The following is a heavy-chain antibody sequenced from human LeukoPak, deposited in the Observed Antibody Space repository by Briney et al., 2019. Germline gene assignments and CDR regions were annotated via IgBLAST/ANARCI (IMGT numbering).Heavy chain of an antibody. Sequence: SETLPLTRTVSGGSISSYYWSWIRQPPGKGLEWIGYIYYSGSTNYNPSLKSRVTISVDTSKNQFSLKLSSVTAADTAVYYCARDCSSTSCFDYWGQGTLVTVSS. V-gene: IGHV4-59*01. CDR1: GGSISSYY. D-gene: IGHD2-2*01. CDR3: ARDCSSTSCFDY. CDR2: IYYSGST. J-gene: IGHJ4*02.